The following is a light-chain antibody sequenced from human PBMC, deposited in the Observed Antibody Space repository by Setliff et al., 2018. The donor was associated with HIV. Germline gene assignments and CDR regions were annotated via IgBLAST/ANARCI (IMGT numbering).Light chain of an antibody. V-gene: IGLV2-14*03. CDR1: SSDIGGYDY. J-gene: IGLJ1*01. CDR3: SSYSRSSTFGV. CDR2: DVT. Sequence: QSALTQPASVSGPPGQSITISCTGTSSDIGGYDYVSWFQHPPGKAPKLMMSDVTKRPPGVSNRFSGSKSGNTASLTISGLQAEDEADYYCSSYSRSSTFGVFGTGTKVTVL.